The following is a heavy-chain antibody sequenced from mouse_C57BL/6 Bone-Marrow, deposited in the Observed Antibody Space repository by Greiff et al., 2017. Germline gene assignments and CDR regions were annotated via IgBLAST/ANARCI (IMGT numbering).Heavy chain of an antibody. D-gene: IGHD1-1*01. Sequence: QVQLKQPGAELVMPGASVKLSCKASGYTFTSYWMHWVKQRPGQGLEWIGEIDPSDSYTNYNQKFKGKSTLTVDKSSSTAYMQLSSLTSEDSAVYYCARENYYGSSYDWYFDVWGTGTTVTVSS. CDR3: ARENYYGSSYDWYFDV. V-gene: IGHV1-69*01. CDR1: GYTFTSYW. J-gene: IGHJ1*03. CDR2: IDPSDSYT.